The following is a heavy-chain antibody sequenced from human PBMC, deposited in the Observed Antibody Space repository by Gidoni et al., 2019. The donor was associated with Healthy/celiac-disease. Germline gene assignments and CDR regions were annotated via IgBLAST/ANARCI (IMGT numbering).Heavy chain of an antibody. Sequence: EVQLVESGGGLVKPGGSLRLSCAASGFTFSSYSMNWVRQAPGKGLEWVSSISSSSSYIYYADSVKGRFTISRDNAKNSLYLQMNSLRAEDTAVYYCASGVVVVAATRRNDYWGQGTLVTVSS. J-gene: IGHJ4*02. CDR2: ISSSSSYI. D-gene: IGHD2-15*01. CDR1: GFTFSSYS. CDR3: ASGVVVVAATRRNDY. V-gene: IGHV3-21*01.